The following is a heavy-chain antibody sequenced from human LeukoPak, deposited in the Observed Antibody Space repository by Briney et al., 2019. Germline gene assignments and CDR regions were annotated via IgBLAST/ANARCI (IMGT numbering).Heavy chain of an antibody. CDR2: ISWDGGST. D-gene: IGHD2-2*01. CDR3: AKDNRRYCSSTSCYYFDY. Sequence: GGSLRLSCAASGFTFDDYTMHWVRQAPGKGLEWVSLISWDGGSTYYADSVKGRFTISRDNSKNTLYLQMNSLRAEGTAVYYCAKDNRRYCSSTSCYYFDYWGQGTLVTVSS. J-gene: IGHJ4*02. CDR1: GFTFDDYT. V-gene: IGHV3-43*01.